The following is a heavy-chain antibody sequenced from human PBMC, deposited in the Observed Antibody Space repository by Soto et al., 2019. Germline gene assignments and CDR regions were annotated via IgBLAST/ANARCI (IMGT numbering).Heavy chain of an antibody. CDR1: GGSITSGGYS. V-gene: IGHV4-30-2*01. Sequence: PSETLSLTCAVSGGSITSGGYSCSWIRQPPGKGLEWIGYIYHSGRTYYNPSLKSRVTISVDRSKNQFSLKLSSVTAADTAVYCCARAKYDYVWGSYRPFYWYFYLWGRGTLVTVS. J-gene: IGHJ2*01. CDR2: IYHSGRT. D-gene: IGHD3-16*02. CDR3: ARAKYDYVWGSYRPFYWYFYL.